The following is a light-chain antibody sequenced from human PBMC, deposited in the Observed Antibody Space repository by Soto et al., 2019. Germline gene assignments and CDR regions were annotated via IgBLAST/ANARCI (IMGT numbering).Light chain of an antibody. CDR3: AAWDDSLNGHVV. V-gene: IGLV1-44*01. Sequence: QSVLTQPPSASGTPGQRVTISCSGRSSNIGSNTVNWYQQLPGTAPKLLIYSNNQRPSGLPDRFSGSKSGTSASLAISGLQSEDEADYYCAAWDDSLNGHVVFGGGTKLTVL. CDR1: SSNIGSNT. J-gene: IGLJ2*01. CDR2: SNN.